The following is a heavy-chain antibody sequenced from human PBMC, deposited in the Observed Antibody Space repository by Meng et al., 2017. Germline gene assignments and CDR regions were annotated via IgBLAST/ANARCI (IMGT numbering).Heavy chain of an antibody. CDR1: GYTFTGYY. D-gene: IGHD6-13*01. Sequence: ASVNVSCKASGYTFTGYYMHWVRQAPGQGLEWMGRINPNSGGTNYAQKFQGRVTMTRDTSISTAYMELSRLTSDDTAVYYCARASRHSSSWYGYDYWGQGTLVTVSS. J-gene: IGHJ4*02. V-gene: IGHV1-2*06. CDR3: ARASRHSSSWYGYDY. CDR2: INPNSGGT.